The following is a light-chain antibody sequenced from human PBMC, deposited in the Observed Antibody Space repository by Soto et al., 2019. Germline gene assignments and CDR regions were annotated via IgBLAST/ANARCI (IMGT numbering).Light chain of an antibody. CDR1: QSISYY. CDR2: TTS. CDR3: QQSYSTPWT. V-gene: IGKV1-39*01. Sequence: LITHSPSSLSASTLQRVTITCRARQSISYYLNWYQQKPGRAPRLLIYTTSSLQSGVPSKFSGSASGTDFTLTISSLQPEDFATYYCQQSYSTPWTFGQGTKVDIK. J-gene: IGKJ1*01.